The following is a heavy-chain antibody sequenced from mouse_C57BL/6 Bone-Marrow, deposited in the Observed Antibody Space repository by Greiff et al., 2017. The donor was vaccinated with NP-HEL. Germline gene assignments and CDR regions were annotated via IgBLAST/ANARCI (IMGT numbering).Heavy chain of an antibody. CDR1: GYTFTSYG. V-gene: IGHV1-81*01. CDR2: IYPRSGNT. D-gene: IGHD2-10*02. Sequence: LVESGAELARPGASVKLSCKASGYTFTSYGISWVKQRTGQGLEWIGEIYPRSGNTYYNEKFKGKATLTADKSSSTAYMELRSLTSEDSAVYFCARKVWLRYYFDYWGQGTTLTVSS. J-gene: IGHJ2*01. CDR3: ARKVWLRYYFDY.